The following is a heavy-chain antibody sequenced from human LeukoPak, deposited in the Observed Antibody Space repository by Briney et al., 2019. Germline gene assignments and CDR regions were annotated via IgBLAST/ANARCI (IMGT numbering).Heavy chain of an antibody. CDR3: ARLGEKADFDY. Sequence: GGSLRLSCVASGFTFSSYWMHWVRQDPRKGLVWVSRINGDGRNINYADSVRGRFTISRDNAKNTLYLQMNTLRVEDTAVYYCARLGEKADFDYWGQGTLVTVSS. J-gene: IGHJ4*02. V-gene: IGHV3-74*01. CDR1: GFTFSSYW. D-gene: IGHD3-16*01. CDR2: INGDGRNI.